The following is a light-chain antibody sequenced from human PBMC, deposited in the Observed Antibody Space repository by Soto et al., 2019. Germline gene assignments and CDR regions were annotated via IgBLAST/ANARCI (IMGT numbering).Light chain of an antibody. CDR2: SAS. Sequence: EIVMTQSPATLSVSPGERATLSCRASQAINSNLAWYQQKPGQAPRLVIYSASTRATGIPARFSGSGSGTEFTLTINSLQSEDFAVYYCQQYKNWPSLTFGGGTRVEIK. CDR3: QQYKNWPSLT. V-gene: IGKV3-15*01. CDR1: QAINSN. J-gene: IGKJ4*01.